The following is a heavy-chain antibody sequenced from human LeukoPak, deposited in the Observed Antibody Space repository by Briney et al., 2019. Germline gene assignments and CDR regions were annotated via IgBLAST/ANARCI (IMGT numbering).Heavy chain of an antibody. CDR1: GFTFSSYA. CDR3: AKESWYNWNDGRYYFDY. J-gene: IGHJ4*02. CDR2: ISGSGGST. Sequence: TGGSLRLSCAASGFTFSSYAMSWVRQAPGKGLEWVSAISGSGGSTYYADSVKGRFTISRDNSKNTLYLQMNSLRAEDTAVYYCAKESWYNWNDGRYYFDYWGQGTLVTVSS. V-gene: IGHV3-23*01. D-gene: IGHD1-1*01.